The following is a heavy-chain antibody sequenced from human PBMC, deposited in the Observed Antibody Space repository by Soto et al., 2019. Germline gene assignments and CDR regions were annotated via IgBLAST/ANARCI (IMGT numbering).Heavy chain of an antibody. D-gene: IGHD3-22*01. Sequence: AGGSLRLSCAASGFTFSSYAMTWVRQAPGKGLEWVSTIGGSGGSTYYADSVKGRYTVSRDNSKDTLYLQMNSLRAEDTAVYCCAKDSYYYDTSGYYSWDAFDIWGQGTMVTVSS. J-gene: IGHJ3*02. CDR3: AKDSYYYDTSGYYSWDAFDI. V-gene: IGHV3-23*01. CDR2: IGGSGGST. CDR1: GFTFSSYA.